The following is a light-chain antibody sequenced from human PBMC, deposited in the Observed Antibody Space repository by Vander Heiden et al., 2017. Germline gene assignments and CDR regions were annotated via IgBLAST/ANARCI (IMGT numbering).Light chain of an antibody. J-gene: IGKJ2*01. V-gene: IGKV1-39*01. CDR3: QQSYSTLLYT. CDR2: AAS. CDR1: QSISSY. Sequence: DIQMTQSPSSLSAFVRDRATITCRASQSISSYLTWYQQKPGKAPKLLIYAASSLQSGVPSRFSGSGSGTDFTLTISSLQPEDFATYYCQQSYSTLLYTFGQGTKLEIK.